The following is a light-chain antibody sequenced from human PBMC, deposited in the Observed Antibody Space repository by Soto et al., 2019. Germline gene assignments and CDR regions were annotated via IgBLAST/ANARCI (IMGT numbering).Light chain of an antibody. CDR2: GAS. J-gene: IGKJ4*01. CDR1: QSVSSSY. Sequence: EIVLTQSPGPLYLSPGERATLSCRASQSVSSSYLAWYQQKPGQAPRLLIYGASSRATGIPDRFSGSGSGTDFTLTISRREPEDFAVYYCQQYGSSPTFGGGTKVEIK. V-gene: IGKV3-20*01. CDR3: QQYGSSPT.